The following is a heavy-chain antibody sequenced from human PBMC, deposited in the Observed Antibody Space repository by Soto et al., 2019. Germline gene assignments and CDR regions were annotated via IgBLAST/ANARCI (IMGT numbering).Heavy chain of an antibody. CDR1: GGSFSGYY. CDR2: INHSGST. V-gene: IGHV4-34*01. CDR3: ARAVLLLSNEH. Sequence: QVQLQQWGAGLLKPSETLSLTCAVYGGSFSGYYWSWIRQPPGKGLEWIGEINHSGSTNYNPSLKSRVTISVDTSKNQFSLKLSSVTAADTAVYYCARAVLLLSNEHWGQGTLVTVSS. J-gene: IGHJ1*01. D-gene: IGHD3-10*01.